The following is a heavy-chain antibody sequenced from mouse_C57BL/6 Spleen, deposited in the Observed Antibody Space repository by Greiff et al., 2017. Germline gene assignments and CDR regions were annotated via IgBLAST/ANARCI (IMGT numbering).Heavy chain of an antibody. CDR1: GYTFTDYE. V-gene: IGHV1-15*01. Sequence: VQLQQSGAELVRPGASVTLSCKASGYTFTDYEMHWVKQTPVHGLEWIGAIDPETGGTAYNQKFKGKAILTADKSSSTAYMELRSLTSEDSAVYYCTRFPITTGVVSPYYFDYWGQGTTLTVSS. CDR3: TRFPITTGVVSPYYFDY. CDR2: IDPETGGT. J-gene: IGHJ2*01. D-gene: IGHD1-1*01.